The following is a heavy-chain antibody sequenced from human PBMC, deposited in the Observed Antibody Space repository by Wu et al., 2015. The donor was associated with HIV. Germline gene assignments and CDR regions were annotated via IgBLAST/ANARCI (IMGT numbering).Heavy chain of an antibody. V-gene: IGHV1-69*13. CDR1: GDMFNTYA. Sequence: QVQLVQSGAEVKKPGSSVKVSCKASGDMFNTYAISWVRQAPGQGLEWMGMIIPILASTTYAQKFQDRVTITADESTTTVFMELSSLISGDTAVYYCARDHYYDSSGYYSFPSYWGQGTLVTVSS. CDR2: IIPILAST. D-gene: IGHD3-22*01. J-gene: IGHJ4*02. CDR3: ARDHYYDSSGYYSFPSY.